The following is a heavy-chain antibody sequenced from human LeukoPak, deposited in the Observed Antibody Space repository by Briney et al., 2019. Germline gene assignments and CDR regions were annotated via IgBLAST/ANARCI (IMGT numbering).Heavy chain of an antibody. CDR2: ISVYNDNT. Sequence: ASVKVSCKASGYTFTGYYMHWVRQAPGRGLEWMGWISVYNDNTNYAQKLQDRITMTTDTSTSTAYMELRSLRSDDTAIYYCTRGKSSGWQEYFQHWGQGTLVIVSS. CDR3: TRGKSSGWQEYFQH. D-gene: IGHD6-19*01. V-gene: IGHV1-18*04. CDR1: GYTFTGYY. J-gene: IGHJ1*01.